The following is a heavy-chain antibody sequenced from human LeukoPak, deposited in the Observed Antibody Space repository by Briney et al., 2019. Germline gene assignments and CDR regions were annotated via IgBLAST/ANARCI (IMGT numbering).Heavy chain of an antibody. J-gene: IGHJ4*02. V-gene: IGHV3-11*04. CDR3: AIQITMIVVVPYFDY. CDR1: GLTFSDYY. CDR2: ISSSGTTI. D-gene: IGHD3-22*01. Sequence: GGSLRLSRAASGLTFSDYYMTWIRQAPGKGLEWVSFISSSGTTIYSADSVRGRFTVSRDNAKNSLFLHMNSLRAEDTAVYYCAIQITMIVVVPYFDYWGQGTLVTVSS.